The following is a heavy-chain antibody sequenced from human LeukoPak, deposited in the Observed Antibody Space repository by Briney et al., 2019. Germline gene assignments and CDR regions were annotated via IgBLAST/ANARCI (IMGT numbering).Heavy chain of an antibody. CDR3: AKDGFIAAAGTNWFDP. Sequence: GRSLRLSCAASGFTFSSYAMHWVRQAPGKGLEWVAVISNDGSNKYYADSVKGRFTISRDNFKNTLYLQMNSLRAEDTAVYYCAKDGFIAAAGTNWFDPWGQGTLVTVSS. J-gene: IGHJ5*02. CDR2: ISNDGSNK. CDR1: GFTFSSYA. V-gene: IGHV3-30*04. D-gene: IGHD6-13*01.